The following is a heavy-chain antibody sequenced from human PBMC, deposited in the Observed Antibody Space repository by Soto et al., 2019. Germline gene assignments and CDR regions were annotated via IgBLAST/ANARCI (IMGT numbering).Heavy chain of an antibody. CDR3: ARDTTVTTPTDFAS. Sequence: EVQLVESGGGLVQPGGSLRLSCAASGLTVSNSYMNWVRQAPGEGLEWVSILYSDGTTYYADSVKGRFTISRDNSKNTLYLQMHGLRADDTAVYCCARDTTVTTPTDFASWGQGTLVIVSS. J-gene: IGHJ4*02. V-gene: IGHV3-66*01. CDR1: GLTVSNSY. D-gene: IGHD4-17*01. CDR2: LYSDGTT.